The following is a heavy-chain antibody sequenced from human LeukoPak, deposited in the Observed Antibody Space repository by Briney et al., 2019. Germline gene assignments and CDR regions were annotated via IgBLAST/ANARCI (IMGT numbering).Heavy chain of an antibody. V-gene: IGHV3-23*01. Sequence: GGSLRLSCAASGFTFSNYAMSWVRQAPGKGLEWVSAISGSGGSTYYADSVKGRFTISRDNSKNTLYLQMNSLRAEDTAVYYCVRSGSYDFDNAFDIWGQGTMVTVSS. CDR2: ISGSGGST. J-gene: IGHJ3*02. D-gene: IGHD1-26*01. CDR1: GFTFSNYA. CDR3: VRSGSYDFDNAFDI.